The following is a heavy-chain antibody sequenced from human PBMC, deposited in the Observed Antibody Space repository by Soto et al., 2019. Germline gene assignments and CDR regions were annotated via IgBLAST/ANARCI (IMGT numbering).Heavy chain of an antibody. CDR3: ASPNPRYYDFWSDPRGYAFDI. CDR2: IYYSGST. Sequence: SETLSLTCTVSGGSISSSSHYWGWIRQPPGKGLEWIGSIYYSGSTYYNPSLKSRVTISVDTSKNQFSLKLSSVTAADTAVYYCASPNPRYYDFWSDPRGYAFDIWGQGTMVTVSS. CDR1: GGSISSSSHY. J-gene: IGHJ3*02. V-gene: IGHV4-39*01. D-gene: IGHD3-3*01.